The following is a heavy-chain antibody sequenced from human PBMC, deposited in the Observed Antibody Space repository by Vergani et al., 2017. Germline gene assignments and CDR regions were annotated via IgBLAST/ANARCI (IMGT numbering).Heavy chain of an antibody. Sequence: QVQLVQSGAEVKKPGASVKVSCKASGYTFTSYYMHWVRQATGQGLEWMGWMNPNSGNTGYAQKFQGRVTMTRNTSISTAYMELSSLRSEDTAVYYCARGGGIAVRGRNWFDPWGQGTLVTVSS. CDR1: GYTFTSYY. CDR2: MNPNSGNT. D-gene: IGHD6-19*01. J-gene: IGHJ5*02. V-gene: IGHV1-8*02. CDR3: ARGGGIAVRGRNWFDP.